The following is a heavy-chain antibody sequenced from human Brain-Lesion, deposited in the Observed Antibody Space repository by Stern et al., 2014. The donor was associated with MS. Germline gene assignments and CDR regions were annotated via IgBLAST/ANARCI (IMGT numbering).Heavy chain of an antibody. CDR1: GGSISSGSYY. Sequence: VQLVESGPGLVKPSQTLSLTCTVSGGSISSGSYYWSWIRQPAGKGLEWIGRIYTSGSTNYNPSLQSRVTISVDTVKNQFPLKLSSVTAADTAVYYCARTPPYSSSAWFDPWGQGTLVTVSS. J-gene: IGHJ5*02. V-gene: IGHV4-61*02. CDR2: IYTSGST. CDR3: ARTPPYSSSAWFDP. D-gene: IGHD6-6*01.